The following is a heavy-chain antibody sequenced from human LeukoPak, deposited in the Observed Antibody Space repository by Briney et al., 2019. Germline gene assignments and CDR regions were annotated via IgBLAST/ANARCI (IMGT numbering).Heavy chain of an antibody. CDR1: GFTFSSYS. CDR3: AREVGMIVGATVEGGRWGNYYYYYMDV. V-gene: IGHV3-21*01. D-gene: IGHD1-26*01. Sequence: PGGSLRLSCAASGFTFSSYSMNWVRQAPGKGLEWVSSISSSSSYIYYADAVKGRFTISRDNAKNSLYLQMNSLRAEDTAVYYCAREVGMIVGATVEGGRWGNYYYYYMDVWGKGTTVTVSS. J-gene: IGHJ6*03. CDR2: ISSSSSYI.